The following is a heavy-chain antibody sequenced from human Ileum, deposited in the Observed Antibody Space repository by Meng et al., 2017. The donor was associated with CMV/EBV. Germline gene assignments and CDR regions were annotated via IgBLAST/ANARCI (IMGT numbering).Heavy chain of an antibody. CDR3: AKDKAYDYYGMDV. CDR1: GFTFNTYG. Sequence: LSLTRAVSGFTFNTYGMHWVRQAPGKGLEWVAFIRNDGGNEFYVDSVKGRFTISRDNSKNTLYLQMNSLRPEDTAVYYCAKDKAYDYYGMDVWGQGTTVTVSS. CDR2: IRNDGGNE. J-gene: IGHJ6*02. V-gene: IGHV3-30*02.